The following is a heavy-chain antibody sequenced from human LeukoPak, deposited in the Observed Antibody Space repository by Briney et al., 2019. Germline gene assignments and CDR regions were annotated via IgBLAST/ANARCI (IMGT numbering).Heavy chain of an antibody. CDR3: TREPPPPEYYYGMDV. CDR2: SNCNSGRT. CDR1: GLTFTGYY. D-gene: IGHD1-14*01. Sequence: GASVTVSRTASGLTFTGYYIHWLREAPGQGIEWMGWSNCNSGRTNYPQKFQDTVTMTRAPSITTAYMELGRLRSDDTAVYYCTREPPPPEYYYGMDVWGQGTTVTVSS. J-gene: IGHJ6*02. V-gene: IGHV1-2*02.